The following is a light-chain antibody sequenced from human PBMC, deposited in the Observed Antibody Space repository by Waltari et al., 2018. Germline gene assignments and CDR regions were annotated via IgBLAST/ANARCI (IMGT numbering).Light chain of an antibody. CDR3: QQYYSTLPT. CDR1: PSVLYSSNNKNY. J-gene: IGKJ5*01. V-gene: IGKV4-1*01. Sequence: DIVMTQSPDSLAVYLGERDTINCKSSPSVLYSSNNKNYLAWYQQKPGQPPKLLIYWASTRESGVPDRFSGSGSGTDFTLTISSLQAEDVAVYYCQQYYSTLPTFGQGTRLEIK. CDR2: WAS.